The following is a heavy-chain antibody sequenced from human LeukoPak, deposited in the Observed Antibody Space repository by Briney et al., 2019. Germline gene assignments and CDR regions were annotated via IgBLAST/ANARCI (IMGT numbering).Heavy chain of an antibody. J-gene: IGHJ4*02. CDR2: IIPTLGIA. V-gene: IGHV1-69*04. Sequence: ASVKVSCKASGCTFSSYAISWVRQAAGQGLEWMGRIIPTLGIANYAQKFQGRVTITANKSTSTAYMELSSLRSEDTAVYYCARAHNYYDSSGYYYVPDYWGQGTLVTVSS. CDR1: GCTFSSYA. CDR3: ARAHNYYDSSGYYYVPDY. D-gene: IGHD3-22*01.